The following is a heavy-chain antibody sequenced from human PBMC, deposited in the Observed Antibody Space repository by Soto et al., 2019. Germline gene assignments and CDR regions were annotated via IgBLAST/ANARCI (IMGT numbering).Heavy chain of an antibody. V-gene: IGHV4-34*01. CDR1: GGSFSGYY. CDR3: ARVTGRYYYGMDV. CDR2: INHSGST. J-gene: IGHJ6*02. Sequence: QVQLQQWGAGLLKPSETLSLTCAVYGGSFSGYYWSWIRQPPGKGLEWIGEINHSGSTNYNPSLKSRVTISVDTSKNQFSPKLSSVTAADTAVYYCARVTGRYYYGMDVWGQGTKVTVSS.